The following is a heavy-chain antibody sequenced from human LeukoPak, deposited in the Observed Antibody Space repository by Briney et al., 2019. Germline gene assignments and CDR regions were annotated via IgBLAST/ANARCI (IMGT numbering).Heavy chain of an antibody. CDR2: IKPNSGGT. CDR3: ARGCCFGFGELRGMDV. V-gene: IGHV1-2*02. CDR1: GYTFTDYY. Sequence: EASVKVSCKASGYTFTDYYMHWVRQAPGQGLEWMGWIKPNSGGTNYAQKFQGRVTMTRDTSISTAYMELSRLTSDDTAVYYCARGCCFGFGELRGMDVWGQGTTVTVSS. D-gene: IGHD3-10*01. J-gene: IGHJ6*02.